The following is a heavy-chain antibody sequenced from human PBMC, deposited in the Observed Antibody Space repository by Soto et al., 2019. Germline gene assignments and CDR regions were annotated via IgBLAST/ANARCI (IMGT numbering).Heavy chain of an antibody. Sequence: SVKVSFKASGYTFTGYYMHWVRQAPGQGLEWMGWINPNSGGTNYAQKFQGRVTMTRDTSISTAYMELNSLRAEDTAMYYCARSLFMVAPDNEPFDYWGQGTLVTVYS. J-gene: IGHJ4*02. D-gene: IGHD5-12*01. CDR1: GYTFTGYY. CDR3: ARSLFMVAPDNEPFDY. CDR2: INPNSGGT. V-gene: IGHV1-2*02.